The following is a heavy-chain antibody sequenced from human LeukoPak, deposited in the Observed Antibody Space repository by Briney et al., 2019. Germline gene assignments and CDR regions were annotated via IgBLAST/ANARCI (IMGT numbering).Heavy chain of an antibody. D-gene: IGHD3-3*01. V-gene: IGHV4-34*01. CDR2: INHSGST. CDR1: GGSFSGYY. CDR3: ARVRTISGVVTKTKCYYFDY. Sequence: SETLSLTCAVYGGSFSGYYWSWIRQPPGKGLEWIGEINHSGSTNYNPSLKSRVTISVDTSKNQFSLKLSSVTAADTAVYYCARVRTISGVVTKTKCYYFDYWGQGTLVTVSS. J-gene: IGHJ4*02.